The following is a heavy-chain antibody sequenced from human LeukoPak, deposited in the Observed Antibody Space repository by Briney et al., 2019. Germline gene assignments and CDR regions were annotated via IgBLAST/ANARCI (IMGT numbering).Heavy chain of an antibody. D-gene: IGHD3-22*01. V-gene: IGHV3-53*04. J-gene: IGHJ4*02. CDR1: GFTVSNNY. Sequence: GGSLRLSCAASGFTVSNNYMNWVRQAPGKGLEWVSVIYSGGSTYYADSVKGRFTISRHNSNNTLYLQMNSLRDEDTAVYYCARDSSGPFDYWGQGTLVTVSS. CDR2: IYSGGST. CDR3: ARDSSGPFDY.